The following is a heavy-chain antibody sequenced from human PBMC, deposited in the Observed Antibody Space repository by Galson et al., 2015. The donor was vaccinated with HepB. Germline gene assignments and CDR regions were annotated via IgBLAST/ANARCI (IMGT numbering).Heavy chain of an antibody. CDR1: GFTFGTYA. D-gene: IGHD3-10*01. CDR3: AKDLPEAQWFGEISGNAFDI. J-gene: IGHJ3*02. Sequence: ASGFTFGTYAMNWVRQAPGKGLEWVSSISGSGGATYYADSVKGRFTISRDNSKNTLFLQVNSLRGEDTALYYCAKDLPEAQWFGEISGNAFDIWGQGTVVTVSS. V-gene: IGHV3-23*01. CDR2: ISGSGGAT.